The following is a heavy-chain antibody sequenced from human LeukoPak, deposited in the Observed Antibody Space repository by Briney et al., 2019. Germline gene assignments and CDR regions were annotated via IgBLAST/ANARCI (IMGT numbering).Heavy chain of an antibody. CDR1: GFTVSSNY. D-gene: IGHD4-23*01. CDR3: ARGATVVTYCYYYGMDV. CDR2: IYSGGST. Sequence: GGSLRLSCAASGFTVSSNYMSWVRQAPGKGLEWVSVIYSGGSTYYADSVKGRFTISRDNSKNTLYLQMNSLRAEDTAVYYCARGATVVTYCYYYGMDVWGQGTTVTVSS. V-gene: IGHV3-66*02. J-gene: IGHJ6*02.